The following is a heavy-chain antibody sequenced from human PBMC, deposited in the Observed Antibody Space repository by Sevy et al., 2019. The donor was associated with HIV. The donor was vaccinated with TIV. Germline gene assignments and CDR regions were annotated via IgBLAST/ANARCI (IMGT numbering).Heavy chain of an antibody. Sequence: ASVKVSCKASGYSFSDSGYYVHWVRQAPGQGHEWMGWINPKSGATKYAQKFQGRVTMTRDTSISTANMELTRLTSDDTAVYYCARESYDFWTGPVDYDYGMDVWGQRTTVTVSS. CDR1: GYSFSDSGYY. CDR2: INPKSGAT. J-gene: IGHJ6*02. CDR3: ARESYDFWTGPVDYDYGMDV. V-gene: IGHV1-2*02. D-gene: IGHD3-3*01.